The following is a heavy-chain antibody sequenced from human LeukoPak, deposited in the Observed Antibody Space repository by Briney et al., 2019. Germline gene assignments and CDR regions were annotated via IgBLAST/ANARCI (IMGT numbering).Heavy chain of an antibody. CDR2: IKQDGSEK. Sequence: PGGSLRLSCAASGFTVSSKYMSWVRQAPGKGLGGVANIKQDGSEKYYVDSVKGRFTISRDNAKNSLYLQMNSLRAEDTAVYYCARGSGYKTPFDYWGQGTLVTVSS. V-gene: IGHV3-7*01. D-gene: IGHD3-22*01. CDR3: ARGSGYKTPFDY. J-gene: IGHJ4*02. CDR1: GFTVSSKY.